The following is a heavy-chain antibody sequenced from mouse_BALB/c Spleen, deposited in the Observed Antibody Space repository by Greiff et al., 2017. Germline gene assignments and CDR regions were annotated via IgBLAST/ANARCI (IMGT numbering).Heavy chain of an antibody. CDR1: GFTFSNYW. D-gene: IGHD2-1*01. V-gene: IGHV6-6*02. CDR2: IRLKSNNYAT. Sequence: EVKLMESGGGLVQPGGSMKLSCVASGFTFSNYWMNWVRQSPEKGLEWVAEIRLKSNNYATHYAESVKGRFTISRDDSKSSVYLQMNNLRAEDTGIYYCTRGDGTWFAYWGQGTLVTVSA. J-gene: IGHJ3*01. CDR3: TRGDGTWFAY.